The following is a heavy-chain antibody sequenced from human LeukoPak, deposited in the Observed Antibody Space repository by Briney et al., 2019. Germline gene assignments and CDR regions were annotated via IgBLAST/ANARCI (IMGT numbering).Heavy chain of an antibody. Sequence: GGSLRLSCAASGFTFSSYAVSWVRQAPGRGLEWVSAISSSSSYIYYADSVKGRFTISRDNAKNSLYLQMNSLRAEDTAVYYCASVRHYGDSADYWGQGTLVTVSS. CDR1: GFTFSSYA. CDR2: ISSSSSYI. D-gene: IGHD4-17*01. V-gene: IGHV3-21*01. CDR3: ASVRHYGDSADY. J-gene: IGHJ4*02.